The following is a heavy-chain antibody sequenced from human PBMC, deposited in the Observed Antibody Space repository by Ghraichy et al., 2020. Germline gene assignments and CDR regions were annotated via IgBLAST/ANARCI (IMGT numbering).Heavy chain of an antibody. CDR3: AISQTTVTTYFDY. Sequence: GESLNISCKGSGYSFTSYWIGWVRQMPGKGLEWMGIIYPGDSDTRYSPSFQGQVTISADKSISTAYLQWSSLKASDTAMYYCAISQTTVTTYFDYWGQGTLVTVSS. J-gene: IGHJ4*02. CDR1: GYSFTSYW. D-gene: IGHD4-17*01. V-gene: IGHV5-51*01. CDR2: IYPGDSDT.